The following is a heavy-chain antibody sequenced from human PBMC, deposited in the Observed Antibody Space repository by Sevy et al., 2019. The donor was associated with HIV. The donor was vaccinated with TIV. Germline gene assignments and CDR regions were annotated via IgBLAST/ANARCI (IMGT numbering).Heavy chain of an antibody. J-gene: IGHJ4*02. V-gene: IGHV1-46*01. CDR2: INPSGGST. CDR3: ARAADRLSRSSSGPLDY. CDR1: GYTFTSYY. Sequence: ASVKVSCKASGYTFTSYYMHWVRQAPGQGLEWMGIINPSGGSTSYAQKFQGRVTMTRDTSTSTVYMELSSLRSEDTAVYYCARAADRLSRSSSGPLDYWGQGNLVTVSS. D-gene: IGHD6-6*01.